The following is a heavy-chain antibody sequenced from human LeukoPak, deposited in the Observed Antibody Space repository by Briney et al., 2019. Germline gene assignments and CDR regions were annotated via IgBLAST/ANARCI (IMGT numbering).Heavy chain of an antibody. J-gene: IGHJ4*02. V-gene: IGHV3-7*01. Sequence: GGSLRLSCAASGFTFSDYWMTWVRQAPGKGLEWVANIKPDGSEKYYVDSVKGRFTISRDNAKNSLYLEMNSLTAGDTAVYYCARGPSGYHNTGGQGTLVTVSS. CDR3: ARGPSGYHNT. CDR1: GFTFSDYW. D-gene: IGHD5-12*01. CDR2: IKPDGSEK.